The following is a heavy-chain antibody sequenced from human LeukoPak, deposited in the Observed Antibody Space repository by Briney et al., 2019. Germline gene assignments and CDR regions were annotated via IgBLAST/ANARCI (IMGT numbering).Heavy chain of an antibody. D-gene: IGHD1-26*01. CDR3: ARVRSQSVGATGY. J-gene: IGHJ4*02. V-gene: IGHV1-2*02. CDR2: INPNSGGT. CDR1: GYTFTGYY. Sequence: GASVKVSCKASGYTFTGYYMHWVRQAPGQGLEWMGWINPNSGGTNYAQKFQGRVTMTRDTSISTAYMELSRLRSDDTAVYYCARVRSQSVGATGYWGQGTLVTVSS.